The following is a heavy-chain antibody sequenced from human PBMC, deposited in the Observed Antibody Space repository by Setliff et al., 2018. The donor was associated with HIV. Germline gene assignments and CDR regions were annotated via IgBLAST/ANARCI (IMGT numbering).Heavy chain of an antibody. CDR3: ARDPEAQIVVVSAYMDV. D-gene: IGHD2-2*01. Sequence: ASVKVSCKASGYTFTSYAMHWVRQAPGQRLEWMGWINAGNGNTKYSQKFQGRVTITRDTSASTAYMELSSLRSEDTAVYYCARDPEAQIVVVSAYMDVWGKGTTVTVSS. J-gene: IGHJ6*03. V-gene: IGHV1-3*01. CDR2: INAGNGNT. CDR1: GYTFTSYA.